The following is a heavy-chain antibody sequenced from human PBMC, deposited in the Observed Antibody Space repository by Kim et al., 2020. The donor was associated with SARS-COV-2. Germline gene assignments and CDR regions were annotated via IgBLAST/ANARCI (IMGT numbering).Heavy chain of an antibody. V-gene: IGHV4-61*07. J-gene: IGHJ4*02. D-gene: IGHD6-19*01. Sequence: YNPSLTGRVTMSLDTSKNHFSLKVASVAPGDTAVYYCARLPDISGWPFDYWGQGTLVTVSS. CDR3: ARLPDISGWPFDY.